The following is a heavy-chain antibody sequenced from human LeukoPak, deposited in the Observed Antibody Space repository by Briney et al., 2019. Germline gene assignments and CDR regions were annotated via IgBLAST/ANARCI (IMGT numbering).Heavy chain of an antibody. CDR2: ISGSGGST. CDR3: AKGRDDYGDDDAFDI. J-gene: IGHJ3*02. D-gene: IGHD4-17*01. Sequence: GGSLRLSCAASGFTFNNYAMSWVRQAPGKGLEWVSGISGSGGSTYYADSVKGRFTISRDNSKNTLYLQINSLRAEDTAVYHCAKGRDDYGDDDAFDIWGQGTMVTVSS. V-gene: IGHV3-23*01. CDR1: GFTFNNYA.